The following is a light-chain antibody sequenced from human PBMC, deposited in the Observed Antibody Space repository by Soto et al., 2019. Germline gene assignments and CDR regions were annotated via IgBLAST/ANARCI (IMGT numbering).Light chain of an antibody. CDR1: SSDVGGYNY. CDR3: SSFAGGGNPVL. V-gene: IGLV2-8*02. CDR2: EVT. J-gene: IGLJ2*01. Sequence: QSALTQPPSASRSLGQSVTISCTGTSSDVGGYNYVSWHQQHPGKAPKVMIYEVTKRPPGVPDRFSRSKSGNTASLTVSGLQAEDEADCYCSSFAGGGNPVLLGGGTKVTVL.